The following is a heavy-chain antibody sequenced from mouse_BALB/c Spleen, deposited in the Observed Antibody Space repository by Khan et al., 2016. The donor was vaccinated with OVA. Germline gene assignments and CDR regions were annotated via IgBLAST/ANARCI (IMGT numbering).Heavy chain of an antibody. CDR2: ISNYSGNT. V-gene: IGHV1S137*01. CDR3: ARQATSRAYFDV. CDR1: GYTFTDYA. J-gene: IGHJ1*01. Sequence: QVQLKESGPELVRPGVSVKISCKGSGYTFTDYAMHWVKQSHAKSREWIGVISNYSGNTNYNQKFKGKATMTVDKSSSKAYMELAELTSEDYAIYYCARQATSRAYFDVWGAGTTDTVSS. D-gene: IGHD3-2*02.